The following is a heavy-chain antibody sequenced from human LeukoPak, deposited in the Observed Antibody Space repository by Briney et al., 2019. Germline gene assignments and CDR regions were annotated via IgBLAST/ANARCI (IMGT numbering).Heavy chain of an antibody. Sequence: PGGSLRLSCAASGFTVSSNYMNWVRQAPGKGLEWVSVIYSGGNTYYADSVKGRFTISRDTSKNTLDLQMNSLGAEDTAVYYCARDSYGGSPYYYDSSGLYYSAFDIWGQGTMVTVSS. CDR1: GFTVSSNY. J-gene: IGHJ3*02. CDR3: ARDSYGGSPYYYDSSGLYYSAFDI. CDR2: IYSGGNT. D-gene: IGHD3-22*01. V-gene: IGHV3-66*01.